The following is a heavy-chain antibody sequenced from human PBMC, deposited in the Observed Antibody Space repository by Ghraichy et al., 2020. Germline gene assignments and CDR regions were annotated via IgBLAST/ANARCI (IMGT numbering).Heavy chain of an antibody. CDR2: INQDGSVE. D-gene: IGHD3-3*01. Sequence: GESLNTSCAASGFSFSSHWMSWVRQAPGKGLEWVANINQDGSVEHYVDSVKGRFTISRDNAKSSLYLQMNSLRAEDTAVYYCARDGVAAGIYFDCWGQGTLVTVSS. CDR3: ARDGVAAGIYFDC. J-gene: IGHJ4*02. V-gene: IGHV3-7*03. CDR1: GFSFSSHW.